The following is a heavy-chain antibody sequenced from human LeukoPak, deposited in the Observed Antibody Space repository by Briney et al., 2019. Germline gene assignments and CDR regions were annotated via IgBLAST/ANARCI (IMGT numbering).Heavy chain of an antibody. Sequence: GGSLRLSCAASGFTFSSYEMNWVRQAPGKGLEWVSYISSSGSTIYYADSVKGRFTISRDNAKNSLYLQMNSLRAEDTAVYYCARVFSVLLWFGELPDYWGQGTLVTVSS. D-gene: IGHD3-10*01. CDR3: ARVFSVLLWFGELPDY. CDR2: ISSSGSTI. V-gene: IGHV3-48*03. J-gene: IGHJ4*02. CDR1: GFTFSSYE.